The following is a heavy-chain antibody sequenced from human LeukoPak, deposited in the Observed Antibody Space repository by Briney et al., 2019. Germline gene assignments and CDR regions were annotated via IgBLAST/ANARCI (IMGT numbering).Heavy chain of an antibody. V-gene: IGHV4-39*01. CDR2: SYYSGST. D-gene: IGHD3-22*01. Sequence: SETLSLTCTVSGGSISSSSYYWGWIRQPPGKGLEWIGSSYYSGSTYYNPSLKSRVTISVDTSKNQFSLKLSSVTAADTAVYYCARLDSSGYYLYFDYWGQGTLVTVSS. CDR1: GGSISSSSYY. J-gene: IGHJ4*02. CDR3: ARLDSSGYYLYFDY.